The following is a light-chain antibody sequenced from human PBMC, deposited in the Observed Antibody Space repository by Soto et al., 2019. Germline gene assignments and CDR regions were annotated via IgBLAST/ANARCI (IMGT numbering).Light chain of an antibody. V-gene: IGLV2-23*01. CDR3: FSYAGRDTLVV. CDR2: EGT. J-gene: IGLJ2*01. Sequence: QSVLTQPASVSGSPGQSITISCTGTNSDLGSYNLVSWFQQHPGKVPKVMIYEGTKRPSGVSDRFSGSKSDNTASLTISGLQAEDEAFYSCFSYAGRDTLVVSGGGTKLTVL. CDR1: NSDLGSYNL.